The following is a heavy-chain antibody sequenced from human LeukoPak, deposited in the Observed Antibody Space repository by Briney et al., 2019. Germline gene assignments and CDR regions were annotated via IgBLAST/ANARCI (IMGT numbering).Heavy chain of an antibody. D-gene: IGHD5-12*01. CDR2: IKQDGREK. CDR1: GFTFSSYW. Sequence: GGSLRLSCAASGFTFSSYWMSWVGQAPGKGLEGVANIKQDGREKYYVDSVKGRFTISRDNAKNSLYLQMNSLRAEDTAVYYCARDEIVATTKANYYHYMDVWGKGTTVTISS. J-gene: IGHJ6*03. CDR3: ARDEIVATTKANYYHYMDV. V-gene: IGHV3-7*01.